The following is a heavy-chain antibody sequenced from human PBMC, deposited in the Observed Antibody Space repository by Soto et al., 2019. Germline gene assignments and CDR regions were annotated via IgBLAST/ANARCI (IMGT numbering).Heavy chain of an antibody. J-gene: IGHJ4*02. D-gene: IGHD3-22*01. CDR2: IRSKAYGGAT. CDR3: TRVRDYYDSSGYCFDY. CDR1: GFTFGDYA. Sequence: PGGSLRLSCTASGFTFGDYAMSWVRQAPGKGLEWVGFIRSKAYGGATEYAASVKGRFTISRDDSKSIAYLQMNSLKTEDTAVYYCTRVRDYYDSSGYCFDYWGQGTLVTVLL. V-gene: IGHV3-49*04.